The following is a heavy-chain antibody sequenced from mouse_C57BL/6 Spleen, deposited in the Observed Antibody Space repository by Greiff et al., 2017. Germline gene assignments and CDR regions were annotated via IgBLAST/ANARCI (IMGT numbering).Heavy chain of an antibody. V-gene: IGHV5-4*01. CDR2: ISDGGSYT. D-gene: IGHD2-4*01. CDR1: GFTFSSYA. Sequence: EVQLQQSGGGLVKPGGSLKLSCAASGFTFSSYAMSWVRQTPEKRLEWVATISDGGSYTYYPDNVKGRFTIYRDNAKNKVDLQMSHLKSEDAAMYYCARGDYHFDYWGQGTTLTVSS. CDR3: ARGDYHFDY. J-gene: IGHJ2*01.